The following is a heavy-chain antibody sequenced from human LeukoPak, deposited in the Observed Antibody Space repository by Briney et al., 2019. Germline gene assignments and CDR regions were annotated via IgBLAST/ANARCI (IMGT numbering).Heavy chain of an antibody. CDR2: VSTYSGNT. D-gene: IGHD2-2*01. V-gene: IGHV1-18*04. CDR1: GYTFTNYG. Sequence: ASIKVSCKASGYTFTNYGFSWVRQAPGQGLEWMGWVSTYSGNTNYAQQFQVRVTMTSDTSTSTVYMELRSLRSDDTAVYYCARGYCRSTSCHEPPLYGMDVWGQGTTVTVS. J-gene: IGHJ6*02. CDR3: ARGYCRSTSCHEPPLYGMDV.